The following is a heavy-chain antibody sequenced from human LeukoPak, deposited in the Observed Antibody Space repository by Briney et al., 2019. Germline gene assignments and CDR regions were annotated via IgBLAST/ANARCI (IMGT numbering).Heavy chain of an antibody. D-gene: IGHD6-13*01. CDR3: ARDRGHYSSSWYTWFDP. J-gene: IGHJ5*02. Sequence: SETLSLTCTVSGYSISSGYYWGWIRQPPGKGLEWIGSIYHSGSTYYNPSLKSRVTISVDTSNNQFSLKLSSLTAADTAVYYCARDRGHYSSSWYTWFDPWGQGILVTVSS. CDR1: GYSISSGYY. V-gene: IGHV4-38-2*02. CDR2: IYHSGST.